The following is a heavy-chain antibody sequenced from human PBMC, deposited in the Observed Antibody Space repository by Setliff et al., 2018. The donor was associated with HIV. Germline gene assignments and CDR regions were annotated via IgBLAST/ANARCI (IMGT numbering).Heavy chain of an antibody. CDR1: GFTFTNAW. CDR3: ATGGGGYLHEWAY. CDR2: FKTDGGTT. J-gene: IGHJ4*02. D-gene: IGHD3-10*01. V-gene: IGHV3-15*01. Sequence: PGGSLRLSCVASGFTFTNAWVNWVRQAPGTGLEWVGRFKTDGGTTDYAAPVKGRFTISRDDSKTTLYLQMNSLKTEDTAMYYCATGGGGYLHEWAYWGQGTLVTVSS.